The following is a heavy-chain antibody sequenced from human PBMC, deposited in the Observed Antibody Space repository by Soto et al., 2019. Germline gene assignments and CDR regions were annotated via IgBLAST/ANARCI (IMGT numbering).Heavy chain of an antibody. CDR2: ISYDGSIK. CDR3: AREWSTSGDLDY. CDR1: GFTFSSHS. D-gene: IGHD3-10*01. J-gene: IGHJ4*02. Sequence: QVQLVESGGGVVQPGRSLRLSCAASGFTFSSHSIQWVRQAPGKGLEWVAVISYDGSIKYYADSVKGRFTISRDNSKNTAYLQMNNQRAEDTAVFYCAREWSTSGDLDYWGQGTLVIVSS. V-gene: IGHV3-30-3*01.